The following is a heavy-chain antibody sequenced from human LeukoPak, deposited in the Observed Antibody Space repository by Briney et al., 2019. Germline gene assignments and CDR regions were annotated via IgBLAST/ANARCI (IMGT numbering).Heavy chain of an antibody. J-gene: IGHJ4*02. CDR1: GGSISSSSYY. Sequence: PSETLSLTCTVSGGSISSSSYYWGWIRQPPGKGLEWIGSIYYSGSTYYNPSLKSRVTISVDTSKNQFSLKLSSVTAADTAVYYCARVVITQGSYFDYWGQGTLVTVSS. V-gene: IGHV4-39*07. CDR3: ARVVITQGSYFDY. D-gene: IGHD3-22*01. CDR2: IYYSGST.